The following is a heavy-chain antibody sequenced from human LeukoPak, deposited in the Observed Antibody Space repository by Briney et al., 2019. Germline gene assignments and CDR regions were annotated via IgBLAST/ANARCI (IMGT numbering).Heavy chain of an antibody. J-gene: IGHJ4*02. V-gene: IGHV3-23*01. D-gene: IGHD6-19*01. CDR1: GFSFSSYA. CDR2: FSGGGGDT. CDR3: ARGGRLLYSSGWGLDY. Sequence: GGSLRLSCAASGFSFSSYAMSWVRQPPGKGLEWVSSFSGGGGDTYYADSVKGRFIISRDNAQNSLYLQMSSLRAEDTAVYYCARGGRLLYSSGWGLDYWGQGSLVTASS.